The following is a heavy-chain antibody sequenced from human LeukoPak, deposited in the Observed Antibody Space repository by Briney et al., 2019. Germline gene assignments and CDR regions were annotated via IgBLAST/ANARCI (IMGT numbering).Heavy chain of an antibody. V-gene: IGHV1-69*13. J-gene: IGHJ5*02. CDR2: IIPIFGTA. Sequence: SVRVSCKASGGTFSSYAISWVRQAPGQGLEWMGGIIPIFGTANYAQKFQGRVTITADESTSTAYMELSSLRSEDTAVYYCARNQNYYDSSGYYFNWFDPWGQGTLVTVSS. D-gene: IGHD3-22*01. CDR1: GGTFSSYA. CDR3: ARNQNYYDSSGYYFNWFDP.